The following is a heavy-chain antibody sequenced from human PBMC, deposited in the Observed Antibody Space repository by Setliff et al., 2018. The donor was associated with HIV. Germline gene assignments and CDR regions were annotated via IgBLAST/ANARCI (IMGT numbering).Heavy chain of an antibody. CDR3: ARHAVPHYYDSSGPS. V-gene: IGHV4-4*07. CDR2: IYTRGST. Sequence: SETLSLTCTVSGGSITSYYWNWIRQPAGKGLEWIGRIYTRGSTIYNPSLKTRITMSVDTSKNQFSLKLNSVTAADTAVYYCARHAVPHYYDSSGPSWGPGTLVTVSS. CDR1: GGSITSYY. J-gene: IGHJ5*02. D-gene: IGHD3-22*01.